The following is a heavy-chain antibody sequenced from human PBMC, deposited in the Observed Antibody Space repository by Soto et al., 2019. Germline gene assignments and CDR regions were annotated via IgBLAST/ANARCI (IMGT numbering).Heavy chain of an antibody. CDR2: IIPIFGTA. J-gene: IGHJ6*02. Sequence: ASVKVSCKASGGTFSSYAISWVRQAPGQGLEWMGGIIPIFGTANYAQKFQGRVTITADESTSTAYMELSSLRSEDTAVYYCAREDYYDSSGYLPVRYYFGMDVWGQGTTVTVSS. D-gene: IGHD3-22*01. CDR3: AREDYYDSSGYLPVRYYFGMDV. V-gene: IGHV1-69*13. CDR1: GGTFSSYA.